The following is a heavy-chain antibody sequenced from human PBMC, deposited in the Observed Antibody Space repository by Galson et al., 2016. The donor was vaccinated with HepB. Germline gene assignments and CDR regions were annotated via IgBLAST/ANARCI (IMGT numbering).Heavy chain of an antibody. CDR3: ARGFKYYYGSGADY. CDR2: IKQAGSEK. Sequence: SLRLSCAASRFTFSDYWMSWARQAPGTGLEWVANIKQAGSEKYYVDSVKGRFTISRDNAKNSRYLQMNSLRAEDTAVYYCARGFKYYYGSGADYWGQGTLVTVSS. D-gene: IGHD3-10*01. CDR1: RFTFSDYW. J-gene: IGHJ4*02. V-gene: IGHV3-7*01.